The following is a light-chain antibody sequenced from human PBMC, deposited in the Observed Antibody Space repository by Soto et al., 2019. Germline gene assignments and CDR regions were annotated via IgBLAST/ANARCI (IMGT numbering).Light chain of an antibody. J-gene: IGLJ1*01. Sequence: QSALTQPASVSGSPGQSITISCTGTSSDVGGYNYVSWYQQHPGKAPKFMIYDXSNRPXGVSNRFSGSKSGNTASLTISGXXXXXXXXXXCSSYTTSNTRQIVFGTGTKVTVL. V-gene: IGLV2-14*01. CDR3: SSYTTSNTRQIV. CDR1: SSDVGGYNY. CDR2: DXS.